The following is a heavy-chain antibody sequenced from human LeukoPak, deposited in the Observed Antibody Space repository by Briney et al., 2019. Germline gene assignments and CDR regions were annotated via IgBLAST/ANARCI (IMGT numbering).Heavy chain of an antibody. Sequence: GGSLRLSCAASGFTFSSYAMSWVRQAPGKGLEWVSAISGSGGSTYYADSVKGRFAISRDNAKNSLYLQMNSLRAEDTAVYYCARDRRGYSGFGGNWGQGTLVTLSS. CDR3: ARDRRGYSGFGGN. CDR2: ISGSGGST. J-gene: IGHJ4*02. CDR1: GFTFSSYA. D-gene: IGHD5-12*01. V-gene: IGHV3-23*01.